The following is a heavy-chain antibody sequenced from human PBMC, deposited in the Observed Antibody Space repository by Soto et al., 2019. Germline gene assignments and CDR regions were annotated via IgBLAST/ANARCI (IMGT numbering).Heavy chain of an antibody. D-gene: IGHD2-8*01. CDR1: GFTFSSYG. Sequence: QVQLVESGGGVVQPGRSLRLSCAASGFTFSSYGMHWVRQAPGKGPEWVAVISYDGSNKYYADSVKGRFTISRDNSKNTLYLQMNSLRAEDTAVYYCAKDSEDIVLMVYVMAVGAFDIWGQGTMVAVSS. V-gene: IGHV3-30*18. CDR2: ISYDGSNK. J-gene: IGHJ3*02. CDR3: AKDSEDIVLMVYVMAVGAFDI.